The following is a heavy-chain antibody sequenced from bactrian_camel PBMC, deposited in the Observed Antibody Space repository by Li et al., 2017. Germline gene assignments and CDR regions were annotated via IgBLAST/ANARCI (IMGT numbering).Heavy chain of an antibody. CDR3: ARVRGVVAVGFVDY. J-gene: IGHJ4*01. CDR2: IDTGDGST. D-gene: IGHD6*01. Sequence: DVQLVESGGGSVQAGGSLRLSCVVSGFTYSTYRMGWFRQAPGQEREGVAAIDTGDGSTYYLNSVEGRFTASRDNAQNTVYLQMNSLKPDDTAVYSCARVRGVVAVGFVDYWGQGTQVTV. V-gene: IGHV3S40*01. CDR1: GFTYSTYR.